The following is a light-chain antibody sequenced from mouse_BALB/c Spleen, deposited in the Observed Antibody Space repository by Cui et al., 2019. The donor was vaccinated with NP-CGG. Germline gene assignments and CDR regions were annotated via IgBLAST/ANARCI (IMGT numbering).Light chain of an antibody. Sequence: QAVVTKEAALITSPGETVTLTCRSSTGAVTTSNYANWVQEKPDHLFTGLIGGTKNRAPGVPARFSGSLIGDKAALTITGAQTEDEAIYFCALWYSNHWVFGGGTKLTVL. CDR1: TGAVTTSNY. J-gene: IGLJ1*01. CDR3: ALWYSNHWV. V-gene: IGLV1*01. CDR2: GTK.